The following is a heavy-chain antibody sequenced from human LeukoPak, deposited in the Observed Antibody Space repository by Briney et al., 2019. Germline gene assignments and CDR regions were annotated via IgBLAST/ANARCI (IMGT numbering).Heavy chain of an antibody. CDR2: IIPIFGTA. J-gene: IGHJ4*02. Sequence: GASVKVSCKASGYTFTGYYMHWVRQAPGQGLEWMGGIIPIFGTANYAQKFQGRVTITADESTSTAYMELSSLSSEDTAVYYCARGEGREDIVVVPAAMFDYWGQGTLVTVSS. CDR3: ARGEGREDIVVVPAAMFDY. D-gene: IGHD2-2*01. V-gene: IGHV1-69*13. CDR1: GYTFTGYY.